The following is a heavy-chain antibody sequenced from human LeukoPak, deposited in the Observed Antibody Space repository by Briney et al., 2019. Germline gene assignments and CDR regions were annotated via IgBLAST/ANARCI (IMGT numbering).Heavy chain of an antibody. CDR2: IYSGGST. CDR1: GFTVSSNY. J-gene: IGHJ4*02. Sequence: SGGSLRLSCAASGFTVSSNYMSWVRQAPGKGLEWVSVIYSGGSTYYADSVKGRFTISRDNSKNTLYLQMNSLRAEDTAVYYCARVENWNLALHYWGQGTLVTVSS. V-gene: IGHV3-66*01. CDR3: ARVENWNLALHY. D-gene: IGHD1-1*01.